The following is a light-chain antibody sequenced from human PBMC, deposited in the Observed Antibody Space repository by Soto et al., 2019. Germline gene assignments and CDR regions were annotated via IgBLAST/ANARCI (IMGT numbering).Light chain of an antibody. CDR3: QQYDTWPT. Sequence: EIVMTQSPATLSVSPGERATLSCRASQSVSSNLAWYQQKPGQAPRILLSAASTRASDVPARFSGSGSGTEFTLTISSLQSEDFAVYYCQQYDTWPTFGQGTKVEIK. CDR2: AAS. J-gene: IGKJ1*01. CDR1: QSVSSN. V-gene: IGKV3-15*01.